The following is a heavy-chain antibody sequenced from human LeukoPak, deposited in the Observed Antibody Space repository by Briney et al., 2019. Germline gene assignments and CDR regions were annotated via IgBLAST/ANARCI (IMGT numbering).Heavy chain of an antibody. CDR3: TTLGYHLDS. V-gene: IGHV3-48*03. CDR1: GFDFSAYE. Sequence: GGSLRLSCAASGFDFSAYEMNWVRQSPGKGLEWVAYFAGSDTTKYYADSVRGRFTISRDNAKNSLYLQMNSLRAEDTALYYCTTLGYHLDSWGQGTLVTVSS. D-gene: IGHD3-22*01. J-gene: IGHJ4*02. CDR2: FAGSDTTK.